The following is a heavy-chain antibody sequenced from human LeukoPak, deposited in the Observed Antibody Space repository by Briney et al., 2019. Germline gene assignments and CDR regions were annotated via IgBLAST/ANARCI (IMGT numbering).Heavy chain of an antibody. Sequence: GGSLRLSCAASGFTFSSYGMHWVRQAPGKGLEWVAVISYDGSNKYYADSVKGRFTISRDNAKNSLYLQMNSLRAEDTAVYYCASSMTTVTPPHDYWGQGTLVTVSS. V-gene: IGHV3-30*03. D-gene: IGHD4-17*01. J-gene: IGHJ4*02. CDR2: ISYDGSNK. CDR1: GFTFSSYG. CDR3: ASSMTTVTPPHDY.